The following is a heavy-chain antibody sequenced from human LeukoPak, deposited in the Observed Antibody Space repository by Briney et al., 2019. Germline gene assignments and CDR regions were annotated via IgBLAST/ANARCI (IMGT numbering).Heavy chain of an antibody. Sequence: SETLSLTCTVSGGPISSYYWSWLRQPPGKGLEWIGYIYYSGSTNYNPSLKSRVTISVDTSKNQFSLKLSSVTAADTAVYYCARSSFYYYYMDVWGKGTTVTVSS. J-gene: IGHJ6*03. CDR2: IYYSGST. CDR1: GGPISSYY. CDR3: ARSSFYYYYMDV. V-gene: IGHV4-59*01.